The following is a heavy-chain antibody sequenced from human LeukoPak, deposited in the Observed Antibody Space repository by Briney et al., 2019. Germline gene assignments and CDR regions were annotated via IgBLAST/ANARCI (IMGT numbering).Heavy chain of an antibody. CDR1: GGSISSGDYY. Sequence: PSQTLSLTCTVSGGSISSGDYYWSWIRQPPGKGLEWIGYIYYSGSTYYNPSLKSRVTISVDTSKNQFSLKLSSVTAADTAVYYCARGVWTEAAGNRWFDPWAREPWSPSPQ. CDR3: ARGVWTEAAGNRWFDP. CDR2: IYYSGST. J-gene: IGHJ5*02. V-gene: IGHV4-30-4*01. D-gene: IGHD6-13*01.